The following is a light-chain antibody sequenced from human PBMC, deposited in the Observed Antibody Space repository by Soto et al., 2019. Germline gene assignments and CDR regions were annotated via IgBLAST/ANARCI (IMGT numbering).Light chain of an antibody. CDR1: QSVSSN. V-gene: IGKV3-15*01. CDR2: GAS. J-gene: IGKJ1*01. CDR3: QHYNNWPPWT. Sequence: EIVLTQSPATLSVSPGERATLSCGSSQSVSSNLAWYQQKPGQAPSILIYGASTRATGIPARFSGSGSGREFILTISRLQSEDFAVYYCQHYNNWPPWTSGQGTKVDI.